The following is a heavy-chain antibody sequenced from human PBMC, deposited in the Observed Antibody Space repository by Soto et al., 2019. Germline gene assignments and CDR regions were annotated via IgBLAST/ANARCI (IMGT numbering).Heavy chain of an antibody. D-gene: IGHD4-17*01. CDR3: ARGYGDYVLDY. J-gene: IGHJ4*02. CDR2: IYYSGST. V-gene: IGHV4-59*08. Sequence: QVQLQESGPGLVKPSETLSLTCTVSGGSISSYYWRWIRQPPGKGLEWIGYIYYSGSTNYNPSLMSRVTISVDTSKNQFSLKLSSVTAADTAVYYCARGYGDYVLDYWGQGTLVTVSS. CDR1: GGSISSYY.